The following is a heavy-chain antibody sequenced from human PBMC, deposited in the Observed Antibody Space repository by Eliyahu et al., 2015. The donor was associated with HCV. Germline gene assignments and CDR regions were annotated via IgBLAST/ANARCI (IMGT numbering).Heavy chain of an antibody. D-gene: IGHD1-1*01. V-gene: IGHV3-21*01. CDR1: GFTFSXYS. Sequence: EVQLVESGGGLVKPGGSLRLSCAASGFTFSXYSXXWVRQAPGKGLGWVSSISSSSSYIYYADSVKGRFTISRDNAKNSLYLQMNSLRAEDTAVYYCASSRTTGTTGYYYGMDVWGQGTTVTVSS. J-gene: IGHJ6*02. CDR2: ISSSSSYI. CDR3: ASSRTTGTTGYYYGMDV.